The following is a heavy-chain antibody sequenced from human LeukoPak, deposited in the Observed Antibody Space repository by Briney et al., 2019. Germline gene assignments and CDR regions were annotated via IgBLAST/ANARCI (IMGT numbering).Heavy chain of an antibody. V-gene: IGHV1-69*13. Sequence: VASVKVSCKASGGTFSSYAISWVRQAPGQGLEWMGGIIPIFGTANYAQKFQGRVTITADESMSTAYMELRSLRSEDTAVYHCARGLHGDYGYFDYWGQGTLVTVSS. CDR3: ARGLHGDYGYFDY. CDR1: GGTFSSYA. D-gene: IGHD4-17*01. CDR2: IIPIFGTA. J-gene: IGHJ4*02.